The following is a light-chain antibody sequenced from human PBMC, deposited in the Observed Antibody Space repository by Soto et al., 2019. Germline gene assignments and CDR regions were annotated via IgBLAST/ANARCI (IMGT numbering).Light chain of an antibody. V-gene: IGLV1-51*02. CDR1: SSNIGNNY. CDR2: ENN. CDR3: GTWDSSLSAGPYV. J-gene: IGLJ1*01. Sequence: QCVLTQPPSVSAAPGQKVTISCSGSSSNIGNNYVSWYQQLPGTAPKLLIYENNKRPSGIPDRFSGSKSGTSATLGITGLQTGDEADYYCGTWDSSLSAGPYVFGTGTKVTVL.